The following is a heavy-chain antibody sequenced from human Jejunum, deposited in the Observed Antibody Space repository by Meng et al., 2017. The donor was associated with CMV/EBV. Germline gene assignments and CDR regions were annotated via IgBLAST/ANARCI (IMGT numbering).Heavy chain of an antibody. Sequence: SCAGSEVSVITSNMTWVRQAPGKGLEWVSAIYSGDRTYYADSVKGRFTISRDNSKNMMYLQMNSLRAEDTAVYYCAKKYTGSFDYWGQGTLVTVSS. CDR1: EVSVITSN. CDR3: AKKYTGSFDY. D-gene: IGHD1-26*01. J-gene: IGHJ4*02. CDR2: IYSGDRT. V-gene: IGHV3-53*01.